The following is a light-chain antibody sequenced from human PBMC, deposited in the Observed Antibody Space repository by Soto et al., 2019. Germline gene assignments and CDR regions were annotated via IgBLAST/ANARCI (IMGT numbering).Light chain of an antibody. V-gene: IGKV2-30*01. CDR3: MQGTPRPST. Sequence: DVLMTQSPLSLPVTLGQPASISCRSSQSLVWSNGNTYLSWFQQRPGQSPRRLIYEVSNRDSGGPGRFRGRGAGNEFTMEISRVEAEDFAILFRMQGTPRPSTVRQGAKGVIK. J-gene: IGKJ1*01. CDR2: EVS. CDR1: QSLVWSNGNTY.